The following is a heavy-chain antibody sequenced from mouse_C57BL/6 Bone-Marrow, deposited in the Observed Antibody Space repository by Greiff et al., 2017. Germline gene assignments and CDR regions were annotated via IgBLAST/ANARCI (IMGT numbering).Heavy chain of an antibody. CDR1: GFTFSDYG. V-gene: IGHV5-15*01. D-gene: IGHD2-3*01. Sequence: EVKLMESGGGLVQPGGSLKLSCAASGFTFSDYGMAWVRQAPRQGPEWVAFISHLAYSIYYADNVTGRFTISREKAKNTLYLEMSRLRSDDTAMYYCARLGYYDYAMDYWGQGTSVTVSS. J-gene: IGHJ4*01. CDR2: ISHLAYSI. CDR3: ARLGYYDYAMDY.